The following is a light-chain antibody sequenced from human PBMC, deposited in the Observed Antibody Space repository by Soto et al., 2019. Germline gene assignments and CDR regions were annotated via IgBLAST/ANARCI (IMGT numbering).Light chain of an antibody. V-gene: IGKV3-15*01. J-gene: IGKJ1*01. CDR2: DAS. Sequence: EIVMTQSPATLSVSPGERATLSCRASQSVNSNLAWYQQKPGQAPRLLVYDASTRATGIPATLSASGSGTEFTLTIRSLQSEDFGVYYFQQYYNWLQTFGQGTKVELK. CDR1: QSVNSN. CDR3: QQYYNWLQT.